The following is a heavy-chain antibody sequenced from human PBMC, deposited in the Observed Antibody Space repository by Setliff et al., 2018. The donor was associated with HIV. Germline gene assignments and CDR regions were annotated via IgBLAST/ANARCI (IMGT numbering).Heavy chain of an antibody. V-gene: IGHV3-30*03. CDR1: GFTFSSYG. Sequence: GGSLRLSCAASGFTFSSYGMHWVRQAPGKGLEWVATTSDDGSNKYYADSVKGRFTISRDNSRNTLYLLMNSLRPEDTAVYYCASDYYASGSYGHWGQGTQVTVSS. J-gene: IGHJ4*02. D-gene: IGHD3-10*01. CDR2: TSDDGSNK. CDR3: ASDYYASGSYGH.